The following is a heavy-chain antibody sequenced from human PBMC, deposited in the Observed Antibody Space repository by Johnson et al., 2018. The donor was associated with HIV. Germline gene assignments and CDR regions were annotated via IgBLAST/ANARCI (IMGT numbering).Heavy chain of an antibody. CDR1: GFTFSSYG. J-gene: IGHJ3*01. Sequence: QMQLVESGGGVVQPGRSLRLSCAASGFTFSSYGMHWVRQAPGKGLEWVAVISYDGSNKYYADSVRGRFTISRDNDKNTLYLQMNSPSPEDTGVYHCARDRHGSGRPNAFDLWGRGTKVTV. CDR2: ISYDGSNK. D-gene: IGHD3-10*01. CDR3: ARDRHGSGRPNAFDL. V-gene: IGHV3-30*03.